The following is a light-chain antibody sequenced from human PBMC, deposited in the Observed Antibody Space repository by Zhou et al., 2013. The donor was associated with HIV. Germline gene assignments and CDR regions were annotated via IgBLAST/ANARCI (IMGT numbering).Light chain of an antibody. V-gene: IGKV3D-15*01. CDR3: QQYDQWPPVT. CDR2: AAS. Sequence: EIVLTQSPGTLSVSPGDGATLYCRASENINTKLAWYQQKPGQAPRLLITAASTRAAGVPARFSASGSGTDFTLTINGLQSEDFALYYCQQYDQWPPVTFGGGTKVEIK. J-gene: IGKJ4*01. CDR1: ENINTK.